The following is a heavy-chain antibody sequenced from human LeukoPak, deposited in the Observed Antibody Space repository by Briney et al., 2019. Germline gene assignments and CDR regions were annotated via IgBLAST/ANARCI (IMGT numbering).Heavy chain of an antibody. J-gene: IGHJ4*02. CDR2: IYSGGST. D-gene: IGHD3-10*01. CDR1: GFTVSSNY. V-gene: IGHV3-66*01. Sequence: GSLRLSCAASGFTVSSNYMSWVRQAPGKGLEWVSVIYSGGSTYYADSVKGRFTISRDNSKNTLYLQMNSLRAEDTAVYYCARVYYYTSGSRWGDYFDYWGQGTLVTVSS. CDR3: ARVYYYTSGSRWGDYFDY.